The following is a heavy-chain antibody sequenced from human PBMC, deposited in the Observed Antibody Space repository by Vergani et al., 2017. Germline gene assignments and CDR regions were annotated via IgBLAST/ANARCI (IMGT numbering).Heavy chain of an antibody. CDR3: ASRFGSGSYYNRGWFDP. CDR2: IYYSGAT. V-gene: IGHV4-30-4*08. D-gene: IGHD3-10*01. Sequence: QVQLQESGPGLVKPSQTLSLTCTVSGDSINNGNHYLTWIRQSPGKGLEWIGYIYYSGATYYNPSLKTRLTMSLDRSKNQFSLKLTSVTAADTAVYYCASRFGSGSYYNRGWFDPWGQGTQVTVSS. CDR1: GDSINNGNHY. J-gene: IGHJ5*02.